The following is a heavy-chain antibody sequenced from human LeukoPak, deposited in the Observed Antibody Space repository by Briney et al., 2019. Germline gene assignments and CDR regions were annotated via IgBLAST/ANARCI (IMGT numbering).Heavy chain of an antibody. CDR3: ARQRTAEQYWLLLTGWFDP. V-gene: IGHV4-39*01. CDR2: IYYSGST. J-gene: IGHJ5*02. Sequence: PSETLSLTCTVSGGSISSSSYYWGWIRQPPGKGLEWIGSIYYSGSTYYNPSLKSRVTISVDTSKNQFPLKLSSVTAADTAVYYCARQRTAEQYWLLLTGWFDPWGQGTLVTVSS. D-gene: IGHD3-9*01. CDR1: GGSISSSSYY.